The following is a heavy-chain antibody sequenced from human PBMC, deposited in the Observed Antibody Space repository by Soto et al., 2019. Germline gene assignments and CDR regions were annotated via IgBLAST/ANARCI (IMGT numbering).Heavy chain of an antibody. Sequence: VQLLESGGGLIQPGGSLRLSCAASGFTFSNYGMHWVRQAPGKGLEWVAVISYDGSDKYYADSVKGRFSISRDNSKNTLYLQMNSLRAEDTAVYYCAKVTGYCSSSSCRRDYYYYYGMDVWGQGTTVTVSS. CDR2: ISYDGSDK. CDR3: AKVTGYCSSSSCRRDYYYYYGMDV. J-gene: IGHJ6*02. CDR1: GFTFSNYG. V-gene: IGHV3-30*18. D-gene: IGHD2-2*01.